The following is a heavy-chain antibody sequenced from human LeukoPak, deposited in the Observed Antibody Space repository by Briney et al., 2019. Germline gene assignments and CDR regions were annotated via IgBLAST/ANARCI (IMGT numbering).Heavy chain of an antibody. Sequence: ASVKVSCKASGYTFTSYDINWVRQATGQGLEWMGWMSPNSGNTGYAQKFQGRVTMTRNTSISTAYMELSSLRSDDTAVYYCARTGYCSGGSCSNWFDPWGQGTLVTVSS. CDR2: MSPNSGNT. CDR1: GYTFTSYD. V-gene: IGHV1-8*01. J-gene: IGHJ5*02. CDR3: ARTGYCSGGSCSNWFDP. D-gene: IGHD2-15*01.